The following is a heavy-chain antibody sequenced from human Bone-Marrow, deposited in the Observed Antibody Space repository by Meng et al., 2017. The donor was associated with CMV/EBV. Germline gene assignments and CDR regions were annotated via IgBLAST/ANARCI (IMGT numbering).Heavy chain of an antibody. Sequence: GESLKISCAASGFTFSSYSMNWVRQAPGKGLEWVSSISSSSSYIYYADSVKGLFTISRDNSKNTLYLQMNSLRAEDTAVYYCARGASLDYWGQGTLVTVSS. J-gene: IGHJ4*02. V-gene: IGHV3-21*04. CDR3: ARGASLDY. CDR2: ISSSSSYI. CDR1: GFTFSSYS. D-gene: IGHD6-6*01.